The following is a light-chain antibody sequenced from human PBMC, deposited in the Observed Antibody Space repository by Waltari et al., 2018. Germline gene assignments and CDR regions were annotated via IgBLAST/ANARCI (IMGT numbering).Light chain of an antibody. CDR2: AAS. CDR1: QVILGY. V-gene: IGKV1-39*01. Sequence: TQLTQSPSSLAASVGDRVTISCRTSQVILGYLAWYQQKPGKAPKLLIYAASTLQSGVPSRFSGSGSGMDFNITISNLQPEDFATYYCQQSYVTPRTFGQGTKLDIK. CDR3: QQSYVTPRT. J-gene: IGKJ2*01.